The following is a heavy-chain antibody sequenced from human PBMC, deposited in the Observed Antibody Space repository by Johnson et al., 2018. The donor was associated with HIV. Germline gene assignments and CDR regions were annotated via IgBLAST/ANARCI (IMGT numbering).Heavy chain of an antibody. CDR1: GFIFSDYC. CDR3: ADASYCASGSRHAVFI. V-gene: IGHV3-11*04. Sequence: QVQLVESGGGLVQPGGSLRLSCAASGFIFSDYCMSWIRQAPGKGLEWVSYIKKNGGNVYYADSVKGRFTVSRDNSKNTLYLQMNSLIAEDTAVYYCADASYCASGSRHAVFIWGQGTMVTVSS. D-gene: IGHD2-15*01. J-gene: IGHJ3*02. CDR2: IKKNGGNV.